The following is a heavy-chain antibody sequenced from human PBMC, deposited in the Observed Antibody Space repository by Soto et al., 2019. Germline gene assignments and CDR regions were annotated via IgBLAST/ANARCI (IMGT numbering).Heavy chain of an antibody. D-gene: IGHD2-2*01. CDR2: ISSSSSYI. Sequence: PGGSLRLSCAASGFTFSSYSMNWLRQAPGKGLEWVSSISSSSSYIYYADSVKGRFTISRDNAKNSLYLQMNSLRAEDTAVYYCARAGKRVVPAAANDYWGQGTLVTVSS. J-gene: IGHJ4*02. CDR3: ARAGKRVVPAAANDY. V-gene: IGHV3-21*01. CDR1: GFTFSSYS.